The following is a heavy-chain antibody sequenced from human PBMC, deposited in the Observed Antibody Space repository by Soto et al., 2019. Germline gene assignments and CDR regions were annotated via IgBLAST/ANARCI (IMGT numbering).Heavy chain of an antibody. CDR2: INAGNGNT. D-gene: IGHD4-4*01. CDR3: ARDRGDDYSNYDPTPKGGWFEP. Sequence: ASVKVSCKASGYTFTSYAMHWVRQAPGQRLEWMGWINAGNGNTKYSQKFQGRVTITRDTSASTAYMELSSLRSEDTAVYYCARDRGDDYSNYDPTPKGGWFEPWGQGTLVTVSS. CDR1: GYTFTSYA. J-gene: IGHJ5*02. V-gene: IGHV1-3*01.